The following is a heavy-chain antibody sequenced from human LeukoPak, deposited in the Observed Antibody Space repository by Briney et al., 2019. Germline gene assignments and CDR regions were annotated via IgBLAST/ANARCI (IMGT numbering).Heavy chain of an antibody. CDR1: GYTFTSYY. Sequence: ASVKVSCKASGYTFTSYYMHWMRQAPGQGLEWMGIINPSGGSTSYAQKFQGRVTMTRDMSTSTVYMELSSLRSEDTAVYYCATGLRYFDLDYWGQGTLVTVSS. CDR3: ATGLRYFDLDY. D-gene: IGHD3-9*01. J-gene: IGHJ4*02. CDR2: INPSGGST. V-gene: IGHV1-46*01.